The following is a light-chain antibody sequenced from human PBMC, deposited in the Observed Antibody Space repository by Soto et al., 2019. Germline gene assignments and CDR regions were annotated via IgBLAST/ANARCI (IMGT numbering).Light chain of an antibody. CDR1: SSNIGLND. Sequence: QSVLTQPPSASGTPGQTVTISCSVSSSNIGLNDVHWYRQLSGTAPQILIYDTNQQATGVPDRFSGSRSGTSASLAIHGLQSEDEADYHCAAWDDSLNGPAFGGGTKVTVL. V-gene: IGLV1-44*01. CDR3: AAWDDSLNGPA. J-gene: IGLJ2*01. CDR2: DTN.